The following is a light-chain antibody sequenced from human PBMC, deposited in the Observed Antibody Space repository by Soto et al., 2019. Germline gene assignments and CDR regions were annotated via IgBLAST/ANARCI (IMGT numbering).Light chain of an antibody. Sequence: DIQMTQSPSSLSASVGDRVTITCRASQSISKYLSWYQQKPGKAPNLLIYTTSSLQSGVPSMFSGSGSGTDFTLTVSSLQPEDFATYYCAQSDDSPVTFGQGTQLGIK. CDR2: TTS. J-gene: IGKJ2*01. CDR3: AQSDDSPVT. CDR1: QSISKY. V-gene: IGKV1-39*01.